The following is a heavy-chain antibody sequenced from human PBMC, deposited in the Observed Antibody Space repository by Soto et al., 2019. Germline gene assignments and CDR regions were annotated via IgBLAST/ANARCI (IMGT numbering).Heavy chain of an antibody. Sequence: PGGSLRLSCAASGFTFSNFAMTWVRQAPGKGLEWVSAISGSGGSTYYADSVKGRFTISRDNSKNTLYLQMNSLRAEDTAVYYCAKLSGSSLLAFDIWGQGTMVTVSS. CDR3: AKLSGSSLLAFDI. J-gene: IGHJ3*02. CDR1: GFTFSNFA. CDR2: ISGSGGST. D-gene: IGHD6-13*01. V-gene: IGHV3-23*01.